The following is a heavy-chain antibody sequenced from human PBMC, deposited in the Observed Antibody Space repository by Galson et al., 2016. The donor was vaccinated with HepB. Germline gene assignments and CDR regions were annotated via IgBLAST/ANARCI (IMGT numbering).Heavy chain of an antibody. V-gene: IGHV3-21*01. CDR3: TRDQPLSSSDF. D-gene: IGHD6-19*01. CDR1: GFTFSGHT. J-gene: IGHJ4*02. Sequence: TLRLSCAASGFTFSGHTMNWVRQAPGKGLEWVSSIGANGIDIFYTASVRGRFTLSRDNAKNSLYLQMNSLRAEDTAVYYCTRDQPLSSSDFWGQGALVTVSS. CDR2: IGANGIDI.